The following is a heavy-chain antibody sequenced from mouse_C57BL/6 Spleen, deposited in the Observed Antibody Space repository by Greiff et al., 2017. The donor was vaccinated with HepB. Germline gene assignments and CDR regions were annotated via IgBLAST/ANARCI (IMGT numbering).Heavy chain of an antibody. CDR1: GYAFSSSW. V-gene: IGHV1-82*01. CDR3: AREGDRNYAMDY. Sequence: VQLQQSGPELVKPGASVKISCKASGYAFSSSWMNWVKQRPGKGLEWIGRIYPGDGDTNYNGKFKGKATLTADKSSSTAYMQLSSLTSEDSAVYFCAREGDRNYAMDYWGQGTSVTVSS. CDR2: IYPGDGDT. J-gene: IGHJ4*01. D-gene: IGHD2-14*01.